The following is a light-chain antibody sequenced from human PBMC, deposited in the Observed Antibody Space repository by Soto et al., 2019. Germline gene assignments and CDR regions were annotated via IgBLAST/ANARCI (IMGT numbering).Light chain of an antibody. CDR3: QKSYSTSVT. CDR2: AAS. Sequence: DIQMTQSPSSLSASVGDRVTITCRASQSISSYLNWYQQKPGKAPKLLIYAASSWQSGVPSRFSGSGSGTNCTLTISSLQPEEFATYYGQKSYSTSVTVGQGTKVEIK. CDR1: QSISSY. V-gene: IGKV1-39*01. J-gene: IGKJ1*01.